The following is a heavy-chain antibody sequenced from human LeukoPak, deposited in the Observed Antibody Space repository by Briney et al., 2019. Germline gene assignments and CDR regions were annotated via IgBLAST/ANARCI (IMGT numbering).Heavy chain of an antibody. J-gene: IGHJ3*02. CDR1: GYSLSSSNW. CDR2: IHYSGST. CDR3: ARKGSIHTFDI. D-gene: IGHD2-15*01. V-gene: IGHV4-28*01. Sequence: SETLSLTCAVSGYSLSSSNWWGWIRQPPAKGLEWIGYIHYSGSTYYNPSLKSRVTMSVDTSKNQFSLKLSSVTAVDTAVYYCARKGSIHTFDIWGQGTMVTVSS.